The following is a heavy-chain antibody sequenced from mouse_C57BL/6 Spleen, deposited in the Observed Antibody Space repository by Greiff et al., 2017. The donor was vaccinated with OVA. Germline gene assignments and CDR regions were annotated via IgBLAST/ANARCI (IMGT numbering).Heavy chain of an antibody. D-gene: IGHD5-1*01. CDR1: GYAFSSSW. V-gene: IGHV1-82*01. J-gene: IGHJ3*01. CDR2: IYPGDGDT. Sequence: QVQLQQPGPELVKPGASVKISCKASGYAFSSSWMNWVKQRPGKGLEWIGRIYPGDGDTNYNGKFKGKATLTADKSSSTAYMQLSSLTSEDSAVYFCARSYLYWGQGTLVTVSA. CDR3: ARSYLY.